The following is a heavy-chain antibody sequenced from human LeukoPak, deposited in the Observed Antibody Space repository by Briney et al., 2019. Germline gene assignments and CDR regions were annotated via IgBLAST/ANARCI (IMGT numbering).Heavy chain of an antibody. V-gene: IGHV3-66*02. Sequence: GGSLRLSCAASGFTVSSNYMSWVRQAPGKGLEWVSVIYSGGSTYYADSVKGRFTISRDNSKNTLYLQMNSLRAEDTAVYYCARALFGVVITTGLYYHGMDVWGQGTTVTVSS. D-gene: IGHD3-3*01. CDR1: GFTVSSNY. CDR3: ARALFGVVITTGLYYHGMDV. J-gene: IGHJ6*02. CDR2: IYSGGST.